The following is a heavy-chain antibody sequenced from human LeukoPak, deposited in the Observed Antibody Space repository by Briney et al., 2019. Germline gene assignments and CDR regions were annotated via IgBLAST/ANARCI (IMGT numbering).Heavy chain of an antibody. D-gene: IGHD2-2*01. CDR3: ARGVEVSVVPAAMRAPFDP. CDR1: GSTFTGYY. Sequence: ASVKVSCTAAGSTFTGYYMNWVRQATGQGLEWMGGMNPNSGNTGYAQKFQGRVTMTRNTSISTAYMELSSLRSEDTAVYYCARGVEVSVVPAAMRAPFDPWGQGTLVTVSS. CDR2: MNPNSGNT. V-gene: IGHV1-8*02. J-gene: IGHJ5*02.